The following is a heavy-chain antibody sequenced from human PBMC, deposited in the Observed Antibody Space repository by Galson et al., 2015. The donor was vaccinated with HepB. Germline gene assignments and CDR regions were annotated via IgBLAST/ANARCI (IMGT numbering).Heavy chain of an antibody. V-gene: IGHV1-2*06. CDR1: GSTFTGYY. J-gene: IGHJ5*02. Sequence: SVKVSCKASGSTFTGYYIYWVRQAPGQGLECMGRINPNSGDTNYAQKFQGRVTMTRDTSISTAYMELSRLKSDDTAVYYCARTRHSPPASTPLPWGHQTLLTISS. CDR3: ARTRHSPPASTPLP. CDR2: INPNSGDT.